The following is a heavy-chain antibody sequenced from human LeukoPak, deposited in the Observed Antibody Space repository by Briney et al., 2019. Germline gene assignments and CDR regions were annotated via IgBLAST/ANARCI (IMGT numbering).Heavy chain of an antibody. CDR1: GFTFSSYW. CDR2: ISTDGSST. CDR3: AKQYSGYDWRYSWNDVVDY. J-gene: IGHJ4*02. V-gene: IGHV3-74*01. Sequence: PGGSLRLSCAASGFTFSSYWMHRVRQAPGKGLVWVSRISTDGSSTNSADSVKGRFTISRDNSKNTLYLQMNSLRAEDTAVYYCAKQYSGYDWRYSWNDVVDYWGQGALVTVSS. D-gene: IGHD5-12*01.